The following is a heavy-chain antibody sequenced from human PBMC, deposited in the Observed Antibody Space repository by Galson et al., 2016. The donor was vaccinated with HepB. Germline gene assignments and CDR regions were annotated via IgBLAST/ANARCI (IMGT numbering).Heavy chain of an antibody. CDR2: IYSSGAT. CDR3: ARDGFGAGNKHDFHYGLDV. CDR1: RGSISSGDYY. V-gene: IGHV4-31*03. D-gene: IGHD3-16*01. J-gene: IGHJ6*02. Sequence: LSLTCTVSRGSISSGDYYWTWIRPHPEKGLEWIGNIYSSGATYYNPSLKGRLTIPLDTSKNQFSLKLNSVTAADTAVYYCARDGFGAGNKHDFHYGLDVWGRGTTVTVSS.